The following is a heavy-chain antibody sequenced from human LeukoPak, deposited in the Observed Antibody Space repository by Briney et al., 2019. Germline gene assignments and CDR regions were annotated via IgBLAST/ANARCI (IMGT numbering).Heavy chain of an antibody. J-gene: IGHJ4*02. CDR1: GYRFSTYW. Sequence: GESLKISCKGSGYRFSTYWIAWMRQMPGKGLEYMGVVYPDDSDVIYNPSLQGQVTISVDRSINTAYLQWTSLNVSDTAVYYCARLLTTYFDFWGQGALVTVS. CDR2: VYPDDSDV. V-gene: IGHV5-51*01. D-gene: IGHD4/OR15-4a*01. CDR3: ARLLTTYFDF.